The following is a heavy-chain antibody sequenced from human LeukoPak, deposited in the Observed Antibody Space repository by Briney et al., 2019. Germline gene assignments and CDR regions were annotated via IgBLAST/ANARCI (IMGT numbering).Heavy chain of an antibody. CDR1: GFTFSTFG. D-gene: IGHD3-16*01. V-gene: IGHV3-33*06. CDR2: IWSDGNNK. J-gene: IGHJ5*02. CDR3: AKEGGA. Sequence: PGGSLRLSCVASGFTFSTFGLHWVRQAPGKGLEWVAVIWSDGNNKYYADSVKGRFTISRDNSKNTMFLQMNSLRADDTAVYYCAKEGGAWGQGTLVSVSS.